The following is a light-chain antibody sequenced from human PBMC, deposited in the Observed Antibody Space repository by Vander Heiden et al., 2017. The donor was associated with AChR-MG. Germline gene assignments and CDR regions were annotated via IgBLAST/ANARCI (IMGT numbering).Light chain of an antibody. Sequence: SYVLTLPPSVSVAPGQTARLTRGGHSIGSKSLHWYQPKPGQAPVLVVYDDSDRPAGMPVRFSGSNSGNTATLTISRVEAGDEADYYCQVLDSSSDHVVFGGGTKLTVL. CDR2: DDS. CDR3: QVLDSSSDHVV. V-gene: IGLV3-21*02. J-gene: IGLJ2*01. CDR1: SIGSKS.